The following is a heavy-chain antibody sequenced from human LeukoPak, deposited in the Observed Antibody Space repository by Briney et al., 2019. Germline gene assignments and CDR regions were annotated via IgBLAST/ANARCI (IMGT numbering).Heavy chain of an antibody. D-gene: IGHD5-12*01. CDR2: ISWDGGSS. J-gene: IGHJ4*02. Sequence: GGSLRLSCAASKFTFDDYAMHWVRQAPGKGLEWVSLISWDGGSSYYADSVKGRFTMSRDNSKNSLYLQMNSLKTEDTALYFCARDSGGYSGRTDYFDNWGQGTLVTVSS. CDR1: KFTFDDYA. V-gene: IGHV3-43D*03. CDR3: ARDSGGYSGRTDYFDN.